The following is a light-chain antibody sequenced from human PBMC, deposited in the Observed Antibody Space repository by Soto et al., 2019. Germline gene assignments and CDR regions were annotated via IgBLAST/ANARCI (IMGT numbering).Light chain of an antibody. J-gene: IGKJ1*01. CDR3: HQRQSWPRT. CDR1: QSVSSSY. CDR2: HTS. Sequence: EIVLTQSPDTLSLSPGERATLSCRASQSVSSSYLAWYQQKPGQAPRLLIYHTSNRATGIPARFSGSGSGTDFTLTISSLEPEDFAVYYCHQRQSWPRTLGQGTKVDIK. V-gene: IGKV3D-20*02.